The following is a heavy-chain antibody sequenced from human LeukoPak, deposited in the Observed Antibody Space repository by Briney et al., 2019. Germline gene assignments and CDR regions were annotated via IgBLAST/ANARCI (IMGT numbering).Heavy chain of an antibody. J-gene: IGHJ4*02. CDR1: GDSIRGEF. V-gene: IGHV4-59*03. Sequence: SETLSLTCTVTGDSIRGEFWSWIWQSPGAGLQWVSCISDSGRTDFNPSLRSRVTISIDTSKDKFSLTMTSMPTADTAVYYCARGGDSSRYLDYWGQGTLVTVSS. CDR3: ARGGDSSRYLDY. D-gene: IGHD3-16*01. CDR2: ISDSGRT.